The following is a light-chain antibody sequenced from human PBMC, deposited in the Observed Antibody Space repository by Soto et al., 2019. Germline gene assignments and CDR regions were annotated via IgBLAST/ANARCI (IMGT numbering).Light chain of an antibody. CDR3: SSCGDNDIYV. CDR2: DGN. V-gene: IGLV2-8*01. CDR1: RSNVGGYNF. J-gene: IGLJ1*01. Sequence: QSALTQPPSASGSPGQSVTISCTGIRSNVGGYNFVSWYQQYSDTVPKLMISDGNKRPSGVPDLFSGSKSGNTASLTVTGLQADDEADYYCSSCGDNDIYVFGTGTKLTVL.